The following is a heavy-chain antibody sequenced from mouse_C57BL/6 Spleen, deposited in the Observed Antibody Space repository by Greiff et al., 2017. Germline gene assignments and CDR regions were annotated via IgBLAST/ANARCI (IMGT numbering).Heavy chain of an antibody. D-gene: IGHD2-1*01. Sequence: VQLQQSGAELVRPGTSVKVSCKASGYAFTNYLIEWVKQRPGQGLEWIGVINPGSGGTNYNEKFKGKATLTADKSSSTAYMQLSSLTSEDSAVYFCARSGVYYGNYFDYWGQGTTLTVSS. CDR3: ARSGVYYGNYFDY. CDR2: INPGSGGT. V-gene: IGHV1-54*01. CDR1: GYAFTNYL. J-gene: IGHJ2*01.